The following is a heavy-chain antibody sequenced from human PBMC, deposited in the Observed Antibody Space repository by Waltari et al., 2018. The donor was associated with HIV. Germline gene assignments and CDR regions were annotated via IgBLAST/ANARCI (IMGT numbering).Heavy chain of an antibody. V-gene: IGHV4-34*01. Sequence: QVQLQQWGAGLLKPSETLSLTCAVYGGSFSGYYWGWIRQPPGKGLEWIGEINHSGSTNYNPSLKSRVTISVDTSKNQFSLKLSSVTAADTAVYYCARGQDYDFWSGYYYDYWGQGTLVTVSS. CDR2: INHSGST. CDR3: ARGQDYDFWSGYYYDY. CDR1: GGSFSGYY. J-gene: IGHJ4*02. D-gene: IGHD3-3*01.